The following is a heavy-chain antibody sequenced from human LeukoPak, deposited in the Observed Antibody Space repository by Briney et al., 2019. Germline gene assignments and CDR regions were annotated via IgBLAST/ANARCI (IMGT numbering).Heavy chain of an antibody. CDR3: ARPRGFGELHYFDS. J-gene: IGHJ4*02. D-gene: IGHD3-10*01. Sequence: ASVKVSCKASGYTFTGYYMHWVRQAPGQGLEWMGWINPNSGGTNYAQKFQGRVTMTRDTSISTAYMELSRLRSDDTAVYYCARPRGFGELHYFDSWGQGTLVTVSS. CDR2: INPNSGGT. CDR1: GYTFTGYY. V-gene: IGHV1-2*02.